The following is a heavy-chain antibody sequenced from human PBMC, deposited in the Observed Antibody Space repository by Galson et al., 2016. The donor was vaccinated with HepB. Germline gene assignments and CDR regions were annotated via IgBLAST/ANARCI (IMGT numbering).Heavy chain of an antibody. D-gene: IGHD4-17*01. CDR2: IYPCHSDT. V-gene: IGHV5-51*01. CDR3: ARARNGDSFWDY. CDR1: GYSFTNYW. Sequence: QSGAEVKKPGESLKISCEGSGYSFTNYWIGWVRQMPGEGLEWMGFIYPCHSDTRYRPSFQGQVTILADTSISTAFLQWSSLKASDTAMYYCARARNGDSFWDYWGQGTLVTVSS. J-gene: IGHJ4*02.